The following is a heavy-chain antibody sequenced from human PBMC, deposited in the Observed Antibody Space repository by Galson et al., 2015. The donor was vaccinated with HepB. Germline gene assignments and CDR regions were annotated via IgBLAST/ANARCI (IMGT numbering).Heavy chain of an antibody. CDR1: GFTFSNAW. D-gene: IGHD3-10*01. V-gene: IGHV3-15*01. J-gene: IGHJ4*02. CDR3: TTDGSRLLWFGESDFDY. CDR2: IKSKTDGGTT. Sequence: SLRLSCAASGFTFSNAWMSWVRQAPGKGLEWVGRIKSKTDGGTTDYAAPVKGRFTISRDDSKNTLYLQMNSLKTEDTAVYYCTTDGSRLLWFGESDFDYWGQGTLVTVSS.